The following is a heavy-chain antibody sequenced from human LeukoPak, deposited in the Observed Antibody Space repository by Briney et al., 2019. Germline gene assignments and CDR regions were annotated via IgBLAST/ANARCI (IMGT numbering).Heavy chain of an antibody. CDR1: GFNFRSYA. Sequence: GGSLRLSCTVSGFNFRSYAMSWVRQAPGKGLEWVANIDQDGTEEYYVSSVRGRFTISRDNAENSLYLQMHSLRGEDTAVYYCARNVNAFDIWGQGTMVTVSS. J-gene: IGHJ3*02. V-gene: IGHV3-7*01. CDR3: ARNVNAFDI. CDR2: IDQDGTEE.